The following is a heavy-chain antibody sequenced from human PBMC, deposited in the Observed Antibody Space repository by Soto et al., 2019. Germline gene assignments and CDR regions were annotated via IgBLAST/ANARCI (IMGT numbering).Heavy chain of an antibody. V-gene: IGHV3-33*01. Sequence: QVQLVESGGGVVQPGRSLRLSCAASGFTFSSYGMHWVRQAPGKGLEWVAVIWYDGSNKYYADSVKGRFTISRDNSKNTLYLQMNSLRAEDTAVYYCARGYYGSGSYSYYFDYWGQGTLVTVSS. CDR2: IWYDGSNK. J-gene: IGHJ4*02. CDR1: GFTFSSYG. CDR3: ARGYYGSGSYSYYFDY. D-gene: IGHD3-10*01.